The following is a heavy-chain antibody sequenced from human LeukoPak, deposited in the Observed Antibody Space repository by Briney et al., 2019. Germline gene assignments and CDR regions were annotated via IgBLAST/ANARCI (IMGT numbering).Heavy chain of an antibody. J-gene: IGHJ3*02. D-gene: IGHD6-19*01. CDR3: ARSVIAVAGYDAFDI. CDR2: ISSRSFTI. V-gene: IGHV3-48*02. Sequence: PGGSLRLSCAASGFTFSAYSMNWVRQAPGKGLDWVSYISSRSFTIYYADSVKGRFTISRDNAKNSLNLEMNSLRDEDTAVYYCARSVIAVAGYDAFDIWGQGTVVTVPS. CDR1: GFTFSAYS.